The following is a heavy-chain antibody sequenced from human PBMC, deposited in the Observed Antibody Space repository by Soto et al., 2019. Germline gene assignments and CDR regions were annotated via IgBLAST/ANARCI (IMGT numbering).Heavy chain of an antibody. J-gene: IGHJ4*02. CDR3: ARDLGAAGGY. Sequence: VQLVESGGGVVQPGRSLRLSCAASGFTFSSYAMHWVRQAPGKGLEWVAVISYDGSNKYYADSVKGRFTISRDNSKNTLYLQMNSLRAEDTAVYYCARDLGAAGGYWGQGTLVTVSS. CDR1: GFTFSSYA. CDR2: ISYDGSNK. D-gene: IGHD6-13*01. V-gene: IGHV3-30-3*01.